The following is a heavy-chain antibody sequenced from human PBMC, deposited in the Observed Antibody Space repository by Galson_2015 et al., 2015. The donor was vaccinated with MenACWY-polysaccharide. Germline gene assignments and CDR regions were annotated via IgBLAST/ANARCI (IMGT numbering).Heavy chain of an antibody. D-gene: IGHD2-2*01. V-gene: IGHV3-23*01. J-gene: IGHJ4*02. CDR1: GFTFSNYA. Sequence: SLRLSCAASGFTFSNYAMSWVRQAPGKGLEWVSTIVGSGSNTHYADSVKGRFTISRDNSKNTLSLQMNSLRAEDTAVYYCARVRYSTGKYQFDYWGQGTLVAVSS. CDR2: IVGSGSNT. CDR3: ARVRYSTGKYQFDY.